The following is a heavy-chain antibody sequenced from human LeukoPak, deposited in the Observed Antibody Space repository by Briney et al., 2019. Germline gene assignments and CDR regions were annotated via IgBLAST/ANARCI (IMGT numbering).Heavy chain of an antibody. CDR1: GFTFTNYN. CDR3: ARRGIGYYFDY. D-gene: IGHD3-16*01. J-gene: IGHJ4*02. V-gene: IGHV1-46*01. CDR2: INPSGGST. Sequence: ASVKVSCKASGFTFTNYNMHWVRQAPGQGLEWMGVINPSGGSTSYAQTFQGRVTMTRDTSARTVYMELSRWRSEDTAVYYCARRGIGYYFDYWGQGSLVTVSS.